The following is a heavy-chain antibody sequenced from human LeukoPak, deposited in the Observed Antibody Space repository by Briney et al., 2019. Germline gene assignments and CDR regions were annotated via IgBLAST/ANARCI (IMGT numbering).Heavy chain of an antibody. Sequence: PGTSLRLSCAASGFTFRSHGMHWVRQAPGKGLEWVAFIWYDGSNKYYTDSVKGRFTISRDNSKNTLSLQMNSLRAEDTAVYYCARENYGDSFDYWGQGTLVTVSS. V-gene: IGHV3-33*01. D-gene: IGHD4-17*01. J-gene: IGHJ4*02. CDR2: IWYDGSNK. CDR1: GFTFRSHG. CDR3: ARENYGDSFDY.